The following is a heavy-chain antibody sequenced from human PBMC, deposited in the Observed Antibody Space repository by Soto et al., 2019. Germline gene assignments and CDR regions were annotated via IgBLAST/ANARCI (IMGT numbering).Heavy chain of an antibody. J-gene: IGHJ5*02. Sequence: EVQLVESGGGLVKPGGSLRLSCAASGFTFSTYSMNWVRQAPGKGLEWVSSISSSSDYISYADSVKGRFTISRDNAKNSLYLQMNSLSDDDTAVYYCASGGTTGTTATNWFDPWGQGTLVTVSS. D-gene: IGHD1-1*01. CDR2: ISSSSDYI. V-gene: IGHV3-21*01. CDR1: GFTFSTYS. CDR3: ASGGTTGTTATNWFDP.